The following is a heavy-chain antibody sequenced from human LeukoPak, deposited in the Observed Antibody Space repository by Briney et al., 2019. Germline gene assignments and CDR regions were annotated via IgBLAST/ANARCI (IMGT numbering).Heavy chain of an antibody. CDR3: ANALGGGNTWYYFDC. V-gene: IGHV3-23*01. Sequence: PGGSLRLSCAASGFTLSSYAMSWVRQAPGKGLEWVSSLSGSGGSPNYANSVKGRFTISRDNSKNTLYLQMNSLRAEDTAVYYCANALGGGNTWYYFDCWGQGTLVTVSS. CDR1: GFTLSSYA. D-gene: IGHD6-13*01. J-gene: IGHJ4*02. CDR2: LSGSGGSP.